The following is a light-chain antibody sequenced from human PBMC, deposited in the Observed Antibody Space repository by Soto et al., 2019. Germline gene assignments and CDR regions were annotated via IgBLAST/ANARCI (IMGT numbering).Light chain of an antibody. J-gene: IGLJ2*01. CDR2: DVN. V-gene: IGLV2-14*03. CDR1: SSDIGAYNF. CDR3: TSCTTSASMI. Sequence: QSVLTQPASVSGSPGQSITISCTGTSSDIGAYNFLSWYQQHPGKAPKLMLYDVNIRPSGVSTRFSGSKSGNTASLTISGLQAEDEADYYCTSCTTSASMIFGGGTKLTVL.